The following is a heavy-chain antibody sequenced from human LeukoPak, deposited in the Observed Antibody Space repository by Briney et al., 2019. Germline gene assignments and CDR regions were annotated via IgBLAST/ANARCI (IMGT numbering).Heavy chain of an antibody. CDR3: ARAPGRSGSYYFYYYYYGMDV. CDR1: GYTFTSYD. Sequence: ASVKVSCKASGYTFTSYDINWVRQATGQGLEWMGWMNPNSGNTGYAQKFQGRVTMTRNTSISTAYMELSSLRSEDTAVYYCARAPGRSGSYYFYYYYYGMDVWGQGTTVTVSS. V-gene: IGHV1-8*01. CDR2: MNPNSGNT. D-gene: IGHD3-10*01. J-gene: IGHJ6*02.